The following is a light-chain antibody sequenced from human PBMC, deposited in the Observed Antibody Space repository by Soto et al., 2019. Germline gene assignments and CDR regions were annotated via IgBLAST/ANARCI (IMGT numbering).Light chain of an antibody. CDR1: QSISSY. V-gene: IGKV1-39*01. CDR3: QQIYSTPGRT. J-gene: IGKJ1*01. Sequence: DIQMTQSPSSLSASVGDRVTITCRASQSISSYLNWYQQKPGKAPKLLIYAASSLQSGVPSRFSGSGSGTDFTLTISSLQPEDFATYYCQQIYSTPGRTFGQGTKVEIK. CDR2: AAS.